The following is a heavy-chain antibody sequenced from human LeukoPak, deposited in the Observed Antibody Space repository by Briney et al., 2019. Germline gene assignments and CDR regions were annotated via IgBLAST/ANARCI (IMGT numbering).Heavy chain of an antibody. CDR2: IAGDGGT. CDR1: GLAFRTTA. J-gene: IGHJ4*02. V-gene: IGHV3-23*01. D-gene: IGHD3-22*01. Sequence: PGGSLRLSCAASGLAFRTTAMKWVRQAPGKGVEWVAAIAGDGGTYYADSVKGRFTVSRDTSKNTLFLHLNSLRAEDTALYYCTTLYYDSGSHWGQGALVTVSS. CDR3: TTLYYDSGSH.